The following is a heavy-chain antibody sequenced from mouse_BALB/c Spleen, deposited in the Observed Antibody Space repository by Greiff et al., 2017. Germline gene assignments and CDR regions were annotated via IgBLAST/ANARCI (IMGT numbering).Heavy chain of an antibody. Sequence: EVQLQQSGAELVKPGASVKLSCTASGFNIKDTYMHWVKQRPEQGLEWIGRIDPANGNTKYDPKFQGKATITADTSSNTAYLQLSSLTSEDTAVYYCARTLSYGSYYYAMDYWGQGISVTVSS. CDR2: IDPANGNT. CDR1: GFNIKDTY. CDR3: ARTLSYGSYYYAMDY. V-gene: IGHV14-3*02. J-gene: IGHJ4*01. D-gene: IGHD1-2*01.